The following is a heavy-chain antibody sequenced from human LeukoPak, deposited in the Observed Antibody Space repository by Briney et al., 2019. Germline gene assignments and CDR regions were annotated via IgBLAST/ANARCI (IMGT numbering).Heavy chain of an antibody. CDR2: ISSSGSTI. D-gene: IGHD5-12*01. Sequence: GGSLRLSCAASGFTFSDYYMSWFRQAPGKGLEWVSYISSSGSTIYYADSVKGRFTISRDNAKNSLYLQMNSLRAEDTAVYYCARDSNSDYGYYFEYWGQGTLVTVSS. CDR1: GFTFSDYY. J-gene: IGHJ4*02. V-gene: IGHV3-11*01. CDR3: ARDSNSDYGYYFEY.